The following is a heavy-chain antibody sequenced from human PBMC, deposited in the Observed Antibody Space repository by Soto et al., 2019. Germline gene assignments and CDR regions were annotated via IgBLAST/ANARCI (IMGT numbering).Heavy chain of an antibody. CDR3: LCGGNFFVY. D-gene: IGHD3-16*01. CDR1: GFTFSTYW. V-gene: IGHV3-7*01. Sequence: EVQLVESGGGLVQPGGSLRLSCAASGFTFSTYWMTWVRQPPGKGLEWVANIDQDGSERYYVDSVRGRLTISRDNAKNSLYLQMNSLGVEDTAVYYCLCGGNFFVYWGQGTLVTVSP. J-gene: IGHJ4*02. CDR2: IDQDGSER.